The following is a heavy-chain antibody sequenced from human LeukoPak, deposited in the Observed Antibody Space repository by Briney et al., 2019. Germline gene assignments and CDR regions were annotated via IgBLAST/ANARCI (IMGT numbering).Heavy chain of an antibody. V-gene: IGHV3-15*04. CDR3: TTGTGTNDY. Sequence: GGSLRLSCAASGFTFTNAWMNWVRQAPGKGLEWLGRIETKTGGGTTDYAAPVEGRFTFSRDASKNTVYLQMNSLKTEDTAVYYCTTGTGTNDYWGQGTLVTVSS. CDR1: GFTFTNAW. J-gene: IGHJ4*02. CDR2: IETKTGGGTT. D-gene: IGHD1-7*01.